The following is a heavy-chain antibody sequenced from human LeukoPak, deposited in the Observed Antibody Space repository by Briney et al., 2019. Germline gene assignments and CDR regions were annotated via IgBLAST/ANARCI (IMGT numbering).Heavy chain of an antibody. CDR2: IKSKTDGGTT. CDR1: GFTFSNYG. V-gene: IGHV3-15*01. Sequence: GGSLRHSCTASGFTFSNYGMHWVRQAPGKGLEWVGRIKSKTDGGTTDYAAPVKGRFTISRDDSKNTLYLQMNSLRAEDTGVYYCAKGRGGGWYSHFDYWGQGTLVTVSS. D-gene: IGHD6-19*01. J-gene: IGHJ4*02. CDR3: AKGRGGGWYSHFDY.